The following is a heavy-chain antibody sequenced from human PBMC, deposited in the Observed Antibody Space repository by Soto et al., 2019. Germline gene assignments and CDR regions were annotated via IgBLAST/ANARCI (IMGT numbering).Heavy chain of an antibody. V-gene: IGHV3-30-3*01. CDR1: GFIFSTYT. CDR3: AIAKSSSWHNFDY. Sequence: GGSLRLSCAASGFIFSTYTMHWVRQAPGKGLEWLTVMSYDGSQKYYADSVKGRLTISRDNSKNTLYLQMTSLRADDTAVYHCAIAKSSSWHNFDYWGQGTLVTVSS. D-gene: IGHD6-13*01. J-gene: IGHJ4*02. CDR2: MSYDGSQK.